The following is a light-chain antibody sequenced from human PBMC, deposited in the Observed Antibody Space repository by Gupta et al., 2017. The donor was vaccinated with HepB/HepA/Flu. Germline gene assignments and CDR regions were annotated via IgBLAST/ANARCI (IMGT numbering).Light chain of an antibody. J-gene: IGLJ1*01. Sequence: QSALTQPASVSGSPGQSITISCTGTSSDVGAYNYVSWYQQHPGKAPKLRIYDVTNRPSGVSNRVSGSKSGNKDSLNISGLQAEDEADDDCSSYTSSYTLVFGTGTKVTVL. CDR3: SSYTSSYTLV. CDR2: DVT. CDR1: SSDVGAYNY. V-gene: IGLV2-14*01.